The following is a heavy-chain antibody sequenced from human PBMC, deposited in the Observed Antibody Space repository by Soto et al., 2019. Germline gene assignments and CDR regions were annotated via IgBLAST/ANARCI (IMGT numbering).Heavy chain of an antibody. J-gene: IGHJ5*02. CDR3: ARDSSSGYAGNWFDP. CDR2: IYYSGST. Sequence: SETLSLTCTVSGGSISSGGYYWSWIRQHPGKGLEWIGYIYYSGSTYYNPSLKSRVTISVDTSKNQFSLKLSSVTAADTAVYYCARDSSSGYAGNWFDPWGQATLVTVSS. V-gene: IGHV4-31*03. CDR1: GGSISSGGYY. D-gene: IGHD5-12*01.